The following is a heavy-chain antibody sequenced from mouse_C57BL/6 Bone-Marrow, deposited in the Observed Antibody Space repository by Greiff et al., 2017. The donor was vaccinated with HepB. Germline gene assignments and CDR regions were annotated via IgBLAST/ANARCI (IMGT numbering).Heavy chain of an antibody. D-gene: IGHD2-1*01. CDR2: ISYDGSN. V-gene: IGHV3-6*01. Sequence: DVQLVESGPGLVKPSQSLSLTCSVTGYSITSGYYWNWIRQFPGNKLEWMGYISYDGSNNYNPSLKNRISITRDTSKNQFFLKLNSVTTEDTATYYCARALYLEGDYWGQGTTLTVSS. CDR1: GYSITSGYY. CDR3: ARALYLEGDY. J-gene: IGHJ2*01.